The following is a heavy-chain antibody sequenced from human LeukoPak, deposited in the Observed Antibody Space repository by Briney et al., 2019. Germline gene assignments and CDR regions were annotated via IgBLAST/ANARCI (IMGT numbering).Heavy chain of an antibody. D-gene: IGHD3-10*01. CDR1: GYSFTSYW. V-gene: IGHV5-51*01. CDR2: IYPGDSDT. CDR3: ARLTMVRGVIMNSWS. J-gene: IGHJ5*02. Sequence: GESLKISCKGSGYSFTSYWIGWVRQMPGKGLEWMGIIYPGDSDTRYSPSFQGQVTISADKSISTAYLQWSSLKASDTAMYYCARLTMVRGVIMNSWSWGQGTLVTVSS.